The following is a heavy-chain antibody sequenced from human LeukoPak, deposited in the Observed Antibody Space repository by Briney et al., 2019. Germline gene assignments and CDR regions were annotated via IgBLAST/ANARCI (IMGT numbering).Heavy chain of an antibody. D-gene: IGHD5-18*01. J-gene: IGHJ4*02. CDR1: GFTFSSYA. CDR3: AKERTYSYGERAFEY. CDR2: ISGSGGST. V-gene: IGHV3-23*01. Sequence: PGGALRLACAASGFTFSSYAMSWVRQAPGKGLEWVSAISGSGGSTYYADSVKGRFTISRDNSKNTLYMQMHSLRAEDTAVYYCAKERTYSYGERAFEYWGQGTLVTVSS.